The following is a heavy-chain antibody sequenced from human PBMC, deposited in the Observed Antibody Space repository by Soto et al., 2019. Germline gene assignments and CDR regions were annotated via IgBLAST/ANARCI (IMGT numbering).Heavy chain of an antibody. CDR1: GFTFSRYF. D-gene: IGHD3-16*01. J-gene: IGHJ4*02. V-gene: IGHV3-30*18. CDR2: ISYDGSNK. Sequence: QVQLVESGGGVVQPGRSLRLSCAASGFTFSRYFMHWVRQAPGKGLAWVAIISYDGSNKCYADSVKGRFTISRDTSKNTLFLHMNSLRAEDTAVYYCAKDREGHWATDYWGQGTLVTVSS. CDR3: AKDREGHWATDY.